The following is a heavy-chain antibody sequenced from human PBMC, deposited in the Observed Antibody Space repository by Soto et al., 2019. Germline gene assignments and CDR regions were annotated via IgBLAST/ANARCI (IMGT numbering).Heavy chain of an antibody. D-gene: IGHD3-10*01. CDR2: IIPIIGTP. J-gene: IGHJ4*02. CDR1: GGTFRNHV. V-gene: IGHV1-69*13. CDR3: ARDLEFRDGNISHLDY. Sequence: SVKVSCKASGGTFRNHVFNWVRQAPGQGLEWMGGIIPIIGTPNYAQKFQGRVTITADASTNTVYLEVSSLRSQDTAVYYCARDLEFRDGNISHLDYWGQGTLVTVSS.